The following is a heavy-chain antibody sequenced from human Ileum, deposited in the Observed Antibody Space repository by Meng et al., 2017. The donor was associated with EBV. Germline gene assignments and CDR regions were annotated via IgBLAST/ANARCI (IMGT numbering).Heavy chain of an antibody. V-gene: IGHV7-4-1*01. CDR1: GYTFTSSS. CDR3: ARDKIAVAGITGDY. CDR2: ININTGNP. Sequence: VQLVLSGSELKKPWVSVKVSCQAAGYTFTSSSMNWVRHAPGQGLEWMGWININTGNPTYAQGFTGRFVFSLDTSVSTAYLQIDSLKAEDTAVYYCARDKIAVAGITGDYWGQGTLVTVSS. J-gene: IGHJ4*02. D-gene: IGHD6-19*01.